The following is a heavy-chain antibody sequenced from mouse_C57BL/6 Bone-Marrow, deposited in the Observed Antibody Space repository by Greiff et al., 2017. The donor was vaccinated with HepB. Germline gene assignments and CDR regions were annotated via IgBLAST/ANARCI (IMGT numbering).Heavy chain of an antibody. Sequence: QVQLQQSGPELVKPGASVKISCKASGYSFTSYYIHWVKQRPGQGLEWIGWIYPGSGNTKYNEKFKGKATLTADTSSSTAYMQLSSLTSEDSAVYYCAKDYYGSYYARDYWGQGTSVTVSS. V-gene: IGHV1-66*01. CDR3: AKDYYGSYYARDY. CDR1: GYSFTSYY. CDR2: IYPGSGNT. D-gene: IGHD1-1*01. J-gene: IGHJ4*01.